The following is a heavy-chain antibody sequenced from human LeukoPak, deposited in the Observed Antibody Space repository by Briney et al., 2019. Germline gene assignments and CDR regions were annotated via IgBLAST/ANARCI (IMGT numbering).Heavy chain of an antibody. CDR2: ISYDGSNK. Sequence: PGRSLRLSCAASGFTFSSYAMHWVRQAPGKGLEGVAVISYDGSNKYYADSVKGRFTISRDNSKNTLYLQMNSLRAEDTAVYYCAKESYDSSGYPPDYWGQGTLVTVSS. CDR3: AKESYDSSGYPPDY. CDR1: GFTFSSYA. J-gene: IGHJ4*02. V-gene: IGHV3-30-3*01. D-gene: IGHD3-22*01.